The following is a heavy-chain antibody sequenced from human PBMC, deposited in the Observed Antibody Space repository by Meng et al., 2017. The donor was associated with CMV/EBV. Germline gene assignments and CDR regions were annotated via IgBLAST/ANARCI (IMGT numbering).Heavy chain of an antibody. CDR2: INPSGGST. CDR1: GYTFTSYY. J-gene: IGHJ4*02. V-gene: IGHV1-46*01. D-gene: IGHD6-13*01. Sequence: ASVKVSCKASGYTFTSYYMHWVRQAPGQGLEWMGIINPSGGSTSYAQKFQGRVTMTRDTSTSTVYMELSSLRSEDTAVYYCARDFQDTDTGYSSSRSTFDYWGQGTLVTVSS. CDR3: ARDFQDTDTGYSSSRSTFDY.